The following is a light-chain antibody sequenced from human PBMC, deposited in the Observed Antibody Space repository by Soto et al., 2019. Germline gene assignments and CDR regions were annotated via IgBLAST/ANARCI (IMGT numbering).Light chain of an antibody. CDR1: QNINAW. Sequence: DIQMTQAPSTLSASVGDRVTITCLASQNINAWLAWYQQKPGKAPKLLIYDVSTLHSGVPSRFSGSASGTDFTLTISSLQPEDFATYYCQQSYSTLSLYTFGQGTKVDIK. CDR3: QQSYSTLSLYT. CDR2: DVS. J-gene: IGKJ2*01. V-gene: IGKV1-5*01.